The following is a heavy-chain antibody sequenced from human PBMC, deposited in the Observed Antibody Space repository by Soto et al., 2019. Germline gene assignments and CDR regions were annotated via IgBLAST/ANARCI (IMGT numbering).Heavy chain of an antibody. Sequence: EAQLLDSGGGLVQPGGSLRLSCAASGFTFSNYAMTWVRQGPGKGLEWVSGIRGSGGRSYYADSVKGRFTISRDNSKSTLYLQMNSLRAEDTAVYYCAKAYFVWSSEQPYYFDYWGQGTLVTVSS. CDR2: IRGSGGRS. V-gene: IGHV3-23*01. CDR1: GFTFSNYA. CDR3: AKAYFVWSSEQPYYFDY. D-gene: IGHD3-16*01. J-gene: IGHJ4*02.